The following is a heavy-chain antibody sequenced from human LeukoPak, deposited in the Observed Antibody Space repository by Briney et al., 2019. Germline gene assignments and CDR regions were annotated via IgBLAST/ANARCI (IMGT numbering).Heavy chain of an antibody. CDR1: GGTFSSYA. D-gene: IGHD3-9*01. Sequence: SVKVSCKASGGTFSSYAISWVRQAPGQGLEWMGGIIPIFGTANYAQKFQGRVTMTRDTSTSTVYMELSSLRSEDTAVYYCARGNYDFLTGYYHYYFDYWGQGTLVTVSS. V-gene: IGHV1-69*05. CDR3: ARGNYDFLTGYYHYYFDY. J-gene: IGHJ4*02. CDR2: IIPIFGTA.